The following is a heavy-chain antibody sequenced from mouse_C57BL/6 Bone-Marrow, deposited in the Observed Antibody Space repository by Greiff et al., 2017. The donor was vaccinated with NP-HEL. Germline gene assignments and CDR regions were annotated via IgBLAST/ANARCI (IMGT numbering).Heavy chain of an antibody. Sequence: QVQLQQSGAELVKPGASVKISCKASGYTFTDYYINWVKQRPGQGLEWIGKIGPGSGCTHYIETFKGKATLTADKSSSTAYMQLSSLTSEDSAVDFCARGFPWAMDYWGQGTSVTVSS. J-gene: IGHJ4*01. CDR3: ARGFPWAMDY. CDR1: GYTFTDYY. CDR2: IGPGSGCT. V-gene: IGHV1-77*01.